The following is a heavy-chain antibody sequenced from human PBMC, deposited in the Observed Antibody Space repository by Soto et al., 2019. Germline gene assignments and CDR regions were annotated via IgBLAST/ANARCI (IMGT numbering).Heavy chain of an antibody. CDR2: IYHSGST. CDR3: ARGSGSYQLGGRGWFDP. D-gene: IGHD1-26*01. V-gene: IGHV4-30-2*01. J-gene: IGHJ5*02. Sequence: PSETLSLTCAVSGGSISSGGYSWSWIRQPPGKGLEWIGYIYHSGSTYYNPSLKSRVTISVDRSKNQFSLKLSSVTAADTAVYYCARGSGSYQLGGRGWFDPWGQGTLVTVSS. CDR1: GGSISSGGYS.